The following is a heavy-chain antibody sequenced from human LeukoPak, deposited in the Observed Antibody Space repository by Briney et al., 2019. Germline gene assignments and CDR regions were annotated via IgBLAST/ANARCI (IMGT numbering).Heavy chain of an antibody. CDR3: VKTLKYYGSGRGLFDS. CDR1: GFTFSSSA. J-gene: IGHJ4*02. CDR2: FSSDGSST. V-gene: IGHV3-64D*06. Sequence: PGGSLRLSCSASGFTFSSSAMYWGRQAPGKGLEYVSAFSSDGSSTFYADSVKGRFTISRDNSKNMLYLQMSSLRADDTAVYYCVKTLKYYGSGRGLFDSWGQGILVTVSS. D-gene: IGHD3-10*01.